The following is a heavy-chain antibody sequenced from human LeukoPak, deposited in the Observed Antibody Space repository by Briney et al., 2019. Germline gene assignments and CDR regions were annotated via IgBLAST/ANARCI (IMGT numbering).Heavy chain of an antibody. CDR1: GYTFTCYY. CDR2: INPNSGGT. V-gene: IGHV1-2*02. Sequence: ASVKVSCKASGYTFTCYYMHWVRQAPGQGLEWMGWINPNSGGTNYAQKFQGRVTMTRDTSISTAYMELSRLRSDDTAVYYCARDPFTMVRGVISDDDYWGQGTLVTVSS. D-gene: IGHD3-10*01. J-gene: IGHJ4*02. CDR3: ARDPFTMVRGVISDDDY.